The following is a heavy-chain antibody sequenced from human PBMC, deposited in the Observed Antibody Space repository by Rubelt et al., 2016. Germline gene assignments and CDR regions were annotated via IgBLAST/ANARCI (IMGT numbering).Heavy chain of an antibody. CDR3: ARVSGTTNNWFDP. V-gene: IGHV1-18*01. Sequence: QVQLVQSGAEVKKPGASVKVSCKASGYTFTTYGIIWVRRAPGQGLEWMEWINTYNDKANYPQKFQGRVSMTTDSSTNTAYMELRSLRSDDTAVYYCARVSGTTNNWFDPWGQGTLVTVSS. CDR2: INTYNDKA. D-gene: IGHD1-1*01. CDR1: GYTFTTYG. J-gene: IGHJ5*02.